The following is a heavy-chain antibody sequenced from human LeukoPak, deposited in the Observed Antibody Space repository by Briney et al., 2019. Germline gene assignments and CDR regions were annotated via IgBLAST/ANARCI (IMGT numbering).Heavy chain of an antibody. Sequence: SGGSLRLSCAASGFIFSDYGMHWVRQAPGKGLEWVTMVRNDGGDKYYADSVRGRFTISRDNPKNTLCLQMNSLRPEDTAVYYCAKHYYGSGSQKYYFDYWGQGTLVTVSS. CDR3: AKHYYGSGSQKYYFDY. D-gene: IGHD3-10*01. CDR2: VRNDGGDK. V-gene: IGHV3-30*02. CDR1: GFIFSDYG. J-gene: IGHJ4*02.